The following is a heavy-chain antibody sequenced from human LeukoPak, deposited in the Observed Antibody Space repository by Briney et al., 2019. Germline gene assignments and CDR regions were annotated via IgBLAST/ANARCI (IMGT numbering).Heavy chain of an antibody. V-gene: IGHV3-30*19. CDR2: MSIDGNLK. D-gene: IGHD1-26*01. Sequence: GGSLRLSCAASGFTFSSYGMHWVRQAPGKGLEWVAVMSIDGNLKFYADSVRGRFTISRDNSRNTLYLELNSLRVEDTAVYYCTRDPIMGVPDYFDYWGQGTLVAVSS. J-gene: IGHJ4*02. CDR1: GFTFSSYG. CDR3: TRDPIMGVPDYFDY.